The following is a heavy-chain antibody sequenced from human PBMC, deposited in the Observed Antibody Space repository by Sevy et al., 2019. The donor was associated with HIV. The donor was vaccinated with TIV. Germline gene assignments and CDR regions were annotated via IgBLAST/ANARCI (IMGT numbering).Heavy chain of an antibody. CDR3: AKARGQGFDY. CDR2: ISGSGGST. J-gene: IGHJ4*02. Sequence: GGSLRLSCAASGFTFSSYAMSWVRQAPGKGLEWVSAISGSGGSTYYADSVKGRFSISRDNSKNKLYLQMNSLRAEDMAVYYCAKARGQGFDYWGQGTLVTVSS. V-gene: IGHV3-23*01. CDR1: GFTFSSYA.